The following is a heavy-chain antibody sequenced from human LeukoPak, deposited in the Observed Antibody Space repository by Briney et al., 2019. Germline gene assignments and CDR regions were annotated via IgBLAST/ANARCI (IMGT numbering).Heavy chain of an antibody. J-gene: IGHJ5*02. CDR3: ARGPNTYYYDSSGYYSP. Sequence: SETLSLTCAVYGGSFSGYYWSWIRQPPWKGLEWIGEMNHSGSTNYNPSLKSRVTISVDTSKNQFSLKLSSVTAADTAVYYCARGPNTYYYDSSGYYSPWGQGTLVTVSS. CDR2: MNHSGST. V-gene: IGHV4-34*01. D-gene: IGHD3-22*01. CDR1: GGSFSGYY.